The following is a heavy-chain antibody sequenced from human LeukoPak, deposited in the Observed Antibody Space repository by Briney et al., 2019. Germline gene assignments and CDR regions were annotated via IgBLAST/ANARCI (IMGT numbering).Heavy chain of an antibody. J-gene: IGHJ3*02. V-gene: IGHV3-23*01. D-gene: IGHD5-12*01. CDR2: ISGSGGSR. Sequence: GGSLRLSCAASGFTFSSYGMSWVRQAPGKGLEWVSAISGSGGSRYYAESVKGRFTISRDNSKNTLYLQMNSLRAEDTAVYYCAKDRYSGYEECDAFDIWGQGTMVTVSS. CDR1: GFTFSSYG. CDR3: AKDRYSGYEECDAFDI.